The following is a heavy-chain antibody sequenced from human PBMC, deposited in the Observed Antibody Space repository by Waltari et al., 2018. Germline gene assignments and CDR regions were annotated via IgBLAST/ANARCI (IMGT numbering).Heavy chain of an antibody. Sequence: QVQLQESGPGLVKPSQTLSLTCTVSGGSLSSGSSSWSWIRQPAGKGLEWIGRIYTSGSTNYNPSLKSRVTISVDTSKNQFSLKLSSVTAADTAVYYCARQVGRDVPSFDYWGQGTLVTVSS. D-gene: IGHD3-10*01. V-gene: IGHV4-61*02. J-gene: IGHJ4*02. CDR1: GGSLSSGSSS. CDR2: IYTSGST. CDR3: ARQVGRDVPSFDY.